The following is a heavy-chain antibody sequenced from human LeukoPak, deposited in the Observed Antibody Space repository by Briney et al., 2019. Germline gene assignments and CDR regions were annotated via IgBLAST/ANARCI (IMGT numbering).Heavy chain of an antibody. V-gene: IGHV1-69*04. CDR2: IIPIFGIA. CDR3: AGGGGDGNFDY. J-gene: IGHJ4*02. CDR1: GGTFSSYA. D-gene: IGHD2-21*02. Sequence: ASVKVSCRASGGTFSSYAISWVRQAPGQGLAWMGRIIPIFGIANYAQKFQGRVTITADKSTSTAYMELSSLRSEDTAVYYCAGGGGDGNFDYWGQGTLVTVSS.